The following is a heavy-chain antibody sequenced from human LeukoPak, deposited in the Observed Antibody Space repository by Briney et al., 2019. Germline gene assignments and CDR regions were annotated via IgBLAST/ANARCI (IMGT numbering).Heavy chain of an antibody. J-gene: IGHJ4*02. CDR2: IYYSGNT. CDR1: GGSISSYY. D-gene: IGHD1-26*01. V-gene: IGHV4-59*04. Sequence: SETLSLTCTVSGGSISSYYWSWIRQPPGKGLEWIGSIYYSGNTYYNASLKSQVSISIDTSKNQFSLKLSSVTAADTAVYYCARGRRGSYLATYYFDYWGQGTLVTVSS. CDR3: ARGRRGSYLATYYFDY.